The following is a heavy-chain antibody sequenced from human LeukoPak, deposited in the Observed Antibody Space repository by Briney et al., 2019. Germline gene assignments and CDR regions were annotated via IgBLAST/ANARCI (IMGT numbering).Heavy chain of an antibody. V-gene: IGHV4-4*02. J-gene: IGHJ3*02. D-gene: IGHD3-10*01. CDR1: GGSISSSNW. Sequence: SGTLSLTCAVSGGSISSSNWWSWVRQPPGKGLEWIGEIYHSGSTNYNPSPKSRVTISVDKSKNQFSLKLSSVTAADTAVYYCARDRGEYYGSGSYYNDDAFDIWGQGTMVTVSS. CDR2: IYHSGST. CDR3: ARDRGEYYGSGSYYNDDAFDI.